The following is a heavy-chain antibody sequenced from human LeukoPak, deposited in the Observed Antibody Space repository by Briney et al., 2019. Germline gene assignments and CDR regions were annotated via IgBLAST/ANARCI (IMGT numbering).Heavy chain of an antibody. CDR2: IYTSGST. Sequence: PSETLSLTCTVSGGSISSYYWSWFRQPAGKELEGIGRIYTSGSTNSNPSLKSRVTMSVDTSKNQFSLKLSSVTAADTAVYYCARGWNDVLLSYFDYWGQGTLVTVSS. V-gene: IGHV4-4*07. CDR3: ARGWNDVLLSYFDY. J-gene: IGHJ4*02. D-gene: IGHD1-1*01. CDR1: GGSISSYY.